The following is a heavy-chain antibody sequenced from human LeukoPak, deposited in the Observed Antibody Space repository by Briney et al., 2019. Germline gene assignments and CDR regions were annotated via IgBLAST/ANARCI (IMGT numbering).Heavy chain of an antibody. V-gene: IGHV3-7*01. D-gene: IGHD6-13*01. CDR1: GFSFSNYC. J-gene: IGHJ4*02. CDR2: IKQDGREK. CDR3: ARAGYSSSWYRIGGVYFDY. Sequence: GGSLRLSCTASGFSFSNYCMSWVRQAPGKGLEWVANIKQDGREKYYVDSVKGRFTISRDNAKNSLYLQMNSLRAEDTGVYYCARAGYSSSWYRIGGVYFDYWGQGTLVTVSS.